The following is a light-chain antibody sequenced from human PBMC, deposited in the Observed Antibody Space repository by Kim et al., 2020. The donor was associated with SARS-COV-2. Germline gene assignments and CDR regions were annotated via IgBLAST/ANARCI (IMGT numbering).Light chain of an antibody. V-gene: IGKV3-20*01. CDR2: SAS. CDR1: QSFRSAS. Sequence: EIVLTQSPVTLSLSPGERATLSCRASQSFRSASLAWYQVKPGQAPRLLIYSASSRAIGIPDRFSGSGSGTDFTLTISRLEPEDFAVYYCQQYGTSPYNFGQGTKLEI. J-gene: IGKJ2*01. CDR3: QQYGTSPYN.